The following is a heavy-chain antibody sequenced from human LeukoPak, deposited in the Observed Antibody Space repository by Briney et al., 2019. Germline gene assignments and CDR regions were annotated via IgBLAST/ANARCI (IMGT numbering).Heavy chain of an antibody. CDR1: GFTFSSYW. CDR3: ARYGSWSYYISWYYYYYMDV. Sequence: GGSLRLSCAASGFTFSSYWMSWVRQAPGKGLEWVANIKQDGSEKYYVDSVKGRFTISRDNAKNSLYLQMNSLRAEDTAVYYCARYGSWSYYISWYYYYYMDVWGKGTTVTVSS. D-gene: IGHD3-10*01. CDR2: IKQDGSEK. V-gene: IGHV3-7*01. J-gene: IGHJ6*03.